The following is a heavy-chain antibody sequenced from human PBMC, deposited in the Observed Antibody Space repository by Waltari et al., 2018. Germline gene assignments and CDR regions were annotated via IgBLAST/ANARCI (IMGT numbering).Heavy chain of an antibody. J-gene: IGHJ4*02. CDR3: SRQVLGYCTSAACRRLES. D-gene: IGHD2-2*03. CDR1: GSSINSGYY. Sequence: QVQLQESGPGLVKPSETLSLTCDVSGSSINSGYYWGWIRQSPGKGLEWIATIYHAGDTFYNPSLKSRVTISMDTSKNQFSLKLNSVTAADTAVYCCSRQVLGYCTSAACRRLESWGQGTLVTVSS. V-gene: IGHV4-38-2*01. CDR2: IYHAGDT.